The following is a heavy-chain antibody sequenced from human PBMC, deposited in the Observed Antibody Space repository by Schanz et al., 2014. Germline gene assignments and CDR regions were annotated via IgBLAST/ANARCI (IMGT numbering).Heavy chain of an antibody. J-gene: IGHJ6*02. CDR2: ISGDGSTT. V-gene: IGHV3-74*02. Sequence: EVQLVESGGGLVQPGGSLRLSCAASRFTFSDYWMSWVRQPPGKGLVSVSRISGDGSTTIYADSVKGRFTISRDNAKNTLYLQMNSLRAEDTAVYYCARPLGPNYYYYGLDVWGQGTTVTVSS. CDR1: RFTFSDYW. CDR3: ARPLGPNYYYYGLDV.